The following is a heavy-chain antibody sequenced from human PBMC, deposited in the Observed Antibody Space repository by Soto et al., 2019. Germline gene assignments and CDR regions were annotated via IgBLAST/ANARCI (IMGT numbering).Heavy chain of an antibody. D-gene: IGHD2-15*01. CDR1: GGSFSGYY. CDR2: INHSGST. CDR3: ARAGYCSGGSCRPYYYYYGMDV. V-gene: IGHV4-34*01. Sequence: QVQLQQWGAGLLKPSETLSLTCAVYGGSFSGYYWSWIRQPPGKGLEWIGEINHSGSTNYNPSLKSRVTISVDTSKTQFSLKLSSVTAADTAVYYCARAGYCSGGSCRPYYYYYGMDVWGQGTTVTVSS. J-gene: IGHJ6*02.